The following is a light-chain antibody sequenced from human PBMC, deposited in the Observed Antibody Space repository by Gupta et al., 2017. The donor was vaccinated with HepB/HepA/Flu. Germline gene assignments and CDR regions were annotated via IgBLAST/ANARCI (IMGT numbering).Light chain of an antibody. CDR1: QGISNY. CDR3: QKYNSAPQT. Sequence: DTHLTHSPSSLSASVGDRVTITCRASQGISNYLAWYQQKPGKVPKLLIYAASTLQSGVPSRFSGSGSGTDFTLTISSLQPEDVATYYCQKYNSAPQTFGQGTKVEIK. CDR2: AAS. V-gene: IGKV1-27*01. J-gene: IGKJ1*01.